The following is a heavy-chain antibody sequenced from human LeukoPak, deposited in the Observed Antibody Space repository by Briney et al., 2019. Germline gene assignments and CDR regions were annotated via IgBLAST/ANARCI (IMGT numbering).Heavy chain of an antibody. D-gene: IGHD1-26*01. J-gene: IGHJ6*03. CDR2: INHSGST. Sequence: PSETLSLTCAVYGGSFSGYYWSWIRQPPGKGLEWIGEINHSGSTNYNPSLKSRVTISVDTSKNQFSLKLSSVTAADTGVYYCARSSGSCRVYYYYYYMDVWGKGTTVTVSS. CDR3: ARSSGSCRVYYYYYYMDV. CDR1: GGSFSGYY. V-gene: IGHV4-34*01.